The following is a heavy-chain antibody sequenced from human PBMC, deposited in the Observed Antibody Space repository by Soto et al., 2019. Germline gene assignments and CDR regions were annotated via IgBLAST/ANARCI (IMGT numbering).Heavy chain of an antibody. CDR3: ARRTGGLLWFGELGVVYFDY. CDR1: SGSIRSSSYY. CDR2: IYYSGST. V-gene: IGHV4-39*01. Sequence: SETLSLTCTVSSGSIRSSSYYWGWTRQPPGKGLEWFGSIYYSGSTYYNPSLKSRVTISVGTSKNQFSLKLSSVTAADTAVYYCARRTGGLLWFGELGVVYFDYWGQGTLVTVS. J-gene: IGHJ4*02. D-gene: IGHD3-10*01.